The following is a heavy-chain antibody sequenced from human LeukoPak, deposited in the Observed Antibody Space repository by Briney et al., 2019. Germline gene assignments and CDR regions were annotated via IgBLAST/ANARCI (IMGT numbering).Heavy chain of an antibody. Sequence: QSGGSLRLSCAASGFTFSSYEMNWVRQAPGKGLEWVSYISSSGSTIYYAVSVKGRFTISRDNAKNSLYLQMNSLRAEDTAVYYCARETPPVGGSHDDYDYWGQGTLVTVSS. CDR3: ARETPPVGGSHDDYDY. D-gene: IGHD1-26*01. CDR1: GFTFSSYE. J-gene: IGHJ4*02. V-gene: IGHV3-48*03. CDR2: ISSSGSTI.